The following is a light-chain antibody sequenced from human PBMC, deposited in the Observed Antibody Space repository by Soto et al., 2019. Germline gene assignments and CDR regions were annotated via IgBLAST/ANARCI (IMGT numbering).Light chain of an antibody. V-gene: IGKV3-15*01. CDR2: GAS. CDR3: QQYNNWPQT. Sequence: ELVMTQSPATLSVSPGERATLSCRASQSVSSNLAWYQQKPGQAPRLLIYGASTRATGIPARFSGSGSGTKFTLTISSLQSEDFAVYYCQQYNNWPQTFGQGTKV. J-gene: IGKJ1*01. CDR1: QSVSSN.